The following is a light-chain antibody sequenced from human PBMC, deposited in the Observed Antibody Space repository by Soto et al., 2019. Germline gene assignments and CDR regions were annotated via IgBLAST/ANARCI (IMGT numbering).Light chain of an antibody. CDR3: QQSYSTLPFT. J-gene: IGKJ3*01. V-gene: IGKV1-39*01. CDR2: AAS. Sequence: DIQMTQSPSSLSASVGDRVTITCRASQSISSYLNWYQQKPGKAPKLLIYAASSLQSGVPSRFSDSGSGTDFTLTISSLQPEDFATYYCQQSYSTLPFTFGPGTKVDIK. CDR1: QSISSY.